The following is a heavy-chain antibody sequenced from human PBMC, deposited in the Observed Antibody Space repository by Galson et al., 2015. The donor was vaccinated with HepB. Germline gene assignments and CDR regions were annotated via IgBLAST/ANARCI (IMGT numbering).Heavy chain of an antibody. CDR1: GYTFTSYA. J-gene: IGHJ6*02. CDR3: ARDLWSGNSIYYGMDV. CDR2: INAGNGST. D-gene: IGHD4-23*01. V-gene: IGHV1-3*01. Sequence: SVKVSCKASGYTFTSYAMHWVRQAPGQRLEWMGWINAGNGSTKYSQKFQGRVTITRDTSASTAYMELSSLRSEDTAVYYCARDLWSGNSIYYGMDVWGQGTTVTVSS.